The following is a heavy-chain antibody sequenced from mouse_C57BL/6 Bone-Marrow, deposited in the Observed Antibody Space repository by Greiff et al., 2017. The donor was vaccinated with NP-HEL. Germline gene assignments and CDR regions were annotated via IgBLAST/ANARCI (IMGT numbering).Heavy chain of an antibody. CDR1: GYTFTSSW. CDR3: AKNPSREARAY. Sequence: VQLQQSGAELAKPGASVTLSCKASGYTFTSSWMHWVKQRPGQGLEWIGYINPSSGYTKYNQKFKDKATLTADKSSSTAYMQLSSLTYEDSAVYYCAKNPSREARAYWGQGTLVTVSA. CDR2: INPSSGYT. J-gene: IGHJ3*01. V-gene: IGHV1-7*01.